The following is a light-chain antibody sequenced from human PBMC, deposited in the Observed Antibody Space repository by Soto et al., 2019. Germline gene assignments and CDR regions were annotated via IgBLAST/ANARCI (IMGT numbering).Light chain of an antibody. Sequence: EVVLTQFPGTLSLSPGERATLSCGASQSVGSSYLAWYQQKPGQAPRLLIYGASTRATGIPDRFSGSGSGTEYTLTISRLEPEDFAGYYCQQYINSPLTFGQGTKVEI. CDR3: QQYINSPLT. V-gene: IGKV3-20*01. CDR2: GAS. CDR1: QSVGSSY. J-gene: IGKJ1*01.